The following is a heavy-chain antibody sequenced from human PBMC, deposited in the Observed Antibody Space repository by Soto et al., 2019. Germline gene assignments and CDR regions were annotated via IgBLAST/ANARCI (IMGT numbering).Heavy chain of an antibody. J-gene: IGHJ4*02. CDR1: GGSISSYY. V-gene: IGHV4-59*08. Sequence: PSETLSLTCTVSGGSISSYYWSWIRQPPGKGLEWIGYIYYSGSTNYNPSLKSRVTISVDTSKNQFSLKLSSVTAADTAVYYCARHWPSGYAIMFDYWGQGTLVTVSS. CDR3: ARHWPSGYAIMFDY. CDR2: IYYSGST. D-gene: IGHD5-12*01.